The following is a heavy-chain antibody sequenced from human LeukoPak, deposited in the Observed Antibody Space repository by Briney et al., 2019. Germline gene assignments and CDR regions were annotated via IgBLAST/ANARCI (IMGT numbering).Heavy chain of an antibody. V-gene: IGHV3-30-3*01. J-gene: IGHJ4*02. CDR2: ISYDGSNK. CDR1: GFTFSSYA. Sequence: GGSLRLSCAASGFTFSSYAMHWVRQAPGKGLEWVAVISYDGSNKYYADSVKGRFTISRDNSKNTLYLQMNSLRAEDTAVYYCAKEGVSGSYYFDYFDYWGQGTLVTVSS. CDR3: AKEGVSGSYYFDYFDY. D-gene: IGHD1-26*01.